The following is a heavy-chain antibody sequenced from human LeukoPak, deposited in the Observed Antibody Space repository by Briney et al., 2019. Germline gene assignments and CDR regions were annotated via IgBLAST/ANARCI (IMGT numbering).Heavy chain of an antibody. J-gene: IGHJ4*01. CDR3: AKGIYSSGWSYFDY. CDR2: ITSSSGTI. Sequence: GGSLRLSCAASGFTFSSYEMNWVRQAPGKGLEWVSYITSSSGTIYYAQSVKGRFTISRDNSKNTLYLQMNSLRAEDTAVYYCAKGIYSSGWSYFDYWGHGTLVTVSS. CDR1: GFTFSSYE. D-gene: IGHD6-19*01. V-gene: IGHV3-48*03.